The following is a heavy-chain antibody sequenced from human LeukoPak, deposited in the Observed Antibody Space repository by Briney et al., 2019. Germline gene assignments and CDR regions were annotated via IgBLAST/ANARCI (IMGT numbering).Heavy chain of an antibody. CDR3: ARDPYYYDSSGYYQTFDY. CDR2: ISGSGGST. Sequence: GGSLRLSCAASGFTFSSYAMSWVRQAPGKGLEWVSAISGSGGSTYYADSVKGRFTISRDNAKNSLYLQMNSLRAEDTAVYYCARDPYYYDSSGYYQTFDYWGQGTLVTVSS. D-gene: IGHD3-22*01. V-gene: IGHV3-23*01. CDR1: GFTFSSYA. J-gene: IGHJ4*02.